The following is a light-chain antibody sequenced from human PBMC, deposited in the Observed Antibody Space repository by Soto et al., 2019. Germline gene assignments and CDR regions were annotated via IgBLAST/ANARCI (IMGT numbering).Light chain of an antibody. Sequence: QAVRTQPPSVSGAPGQRVTISCTGSSSNIGAAYDVHWYHQLPGTAPKLLIYDNNNRPSGVPDRFSGSKSGTSASLAITGLQAEDEADYYCQSFDRSLSGYVFGTGTNVTVL. V-gene: IGLV1-40*01. CDR2: DNN. J-gene: IGLJ1*01. CDR1: SSNIGAAYD. CDR3: QSFDRSLSGYV.